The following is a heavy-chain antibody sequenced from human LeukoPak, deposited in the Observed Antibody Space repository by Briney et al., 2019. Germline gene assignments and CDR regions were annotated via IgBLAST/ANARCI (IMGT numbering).Heavy chain of an antibody. CDR2: INPSGGST. D-gene: IGHD6-19*01. Sequence: ASVKVSCKASGYTFTSYHMHWVRQAPGQGLEWMGVINPSGGSTTYAQKFQGRVTVTRDTSTSTVYMELSSLRSEDTVVYFCARLAVTSTNYWGQGALVTVSS. CDR3: ARLAVTSTNY. CDR1: GYTFTSYH. V-gene: IGHV1-46*01. J-gene: IGHJ4*02.